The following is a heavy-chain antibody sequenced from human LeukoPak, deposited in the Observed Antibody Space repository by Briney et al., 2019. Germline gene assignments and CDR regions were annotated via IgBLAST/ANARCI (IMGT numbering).Heavy chain of an antibody. CDR3: TTEGSYLVLYSYYYYMDL. J-gene: IGHJ6*03. D-gene: IGHD2/OR15-2a*01. CDR2: IGRGGSTI. CDR1: GFTFSSYG. Sequence: GGSLRLSCAASGFTFSSYGMNWVRQAPGRGRGWVSYIGRGGSTIYYADCVKGRLTISRDNAKNSLYLQTNSLKTENSAVYHCTTEGSYLVLYSYYYYMDLWGKGTTVPVSS. V-gene: IGHV3-48*03.